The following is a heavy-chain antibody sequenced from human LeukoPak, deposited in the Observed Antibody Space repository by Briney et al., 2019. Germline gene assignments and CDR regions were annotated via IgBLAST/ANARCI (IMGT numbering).Heavy chain of an antibody. CDR1: GFTFSSYA. CDR2: ISGSGGST. CDR3: AKGAYCGGDCYPDYFDY. V-gene: IGHV3-23*01. Sequence: GGSLRLSCAASGFTFSSYAMSWVRQAPGKGLEWVSAISGSGGSTYYADSVKGRFTISRDNSKNTLYLQMNSLRAEDTAVYYCAKGAYCGGDCYPDYFDYWGQETLVTVS. D-gene: IGHD2-21*02. J-gene: IGHJ4*02.